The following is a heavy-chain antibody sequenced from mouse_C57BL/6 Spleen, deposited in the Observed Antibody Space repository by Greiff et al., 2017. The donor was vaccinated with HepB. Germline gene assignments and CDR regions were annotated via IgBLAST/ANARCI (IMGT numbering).Heavy chain of an antibody. CDR2: IYPGSGNT. Sequence: QVQLQQSGPELVKPGASVKISCKASGYSFTSYYIHWVKQRPGQGLEWIGWIYPGSGNTKYNEKFKGKATLTADTSSSTAYMQLSSLTSEDSAVYYCARRKLDYAMDYWGQGTSVTVSS. CDR1: GYSFTSYY. J-gene: IGHJ4*01. CDR3: ARRKLDYAMDY. D-gene: IGHD3-3*01. V-gene: IGHV1-66*01.